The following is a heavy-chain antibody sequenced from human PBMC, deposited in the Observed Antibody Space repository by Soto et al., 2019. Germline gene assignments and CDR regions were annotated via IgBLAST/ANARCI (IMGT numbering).Heavy chain of an antibody. Sequence: GGSLRLSCAASGFTFGSYWMSWVRQAPGKGLEWVSAISGSGGSTYYADSVKGRFTISRDNSKNTLYLQMNSLRAEDTAVYYCATADVLRFLEWSSPYYYYGMDVWGQGTTVTVSS. CDR1: GFTFGSYW. V-gene: IGHV3-23*01. CDR3: ATADVLRFLEWSSPYYYYGMDV. CDR2: ISGSGGST. D-gene: IGHD3-3*01. J-gene: IGHJ6*02.